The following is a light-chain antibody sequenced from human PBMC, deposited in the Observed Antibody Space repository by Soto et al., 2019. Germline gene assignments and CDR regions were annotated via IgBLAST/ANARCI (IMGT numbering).Light chain of an antibody. J-gene: IGKJ3*01. Sequence: EIVLTQSPDTLSLSPGERATLSCRASQSVRSSLAWYQQKPGQAPRLLIYDASNRATGIPARFSGSGSGTDFTLPIRSLEPEDVAVYYCQQSSNWPPEVTFGPGTKVDIK. CDR2: DAS. V-gene: IGKV3-11*01. CDR1: QSVRSS. CDR3: QQSSNWPPEVT.